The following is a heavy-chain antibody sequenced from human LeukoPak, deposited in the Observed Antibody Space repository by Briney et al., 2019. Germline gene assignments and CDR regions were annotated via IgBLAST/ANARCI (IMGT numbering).Heavy chain of an antibody. D-gene: IGHD6-19*01. J-gene: IGHJ3*02. CDR2: IKSTVDGGTT. Sequence: PGGSLRLYCAASGFTFNAFGMNWVRQAPGKGLEWVGRIKSTVDGGTTDFAAPVKGRFTVSRDDSENTLYLQMSNLRIEDTAVYYCTTGGNVIVAGTRAFDIWGHGTMVTVSS. CDR1: GFTFNAFG. V-gene: IGHV3-15*07. CDR3: TTGGNVIVAGTRAFDI.